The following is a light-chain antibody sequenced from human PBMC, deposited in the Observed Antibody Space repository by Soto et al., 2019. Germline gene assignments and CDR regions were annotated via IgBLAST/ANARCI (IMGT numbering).Light chain of an antibody. CDR3: QQASNFPYT. Sequence: DIQMTQSPSSVSASVGDRVTISCRASRDINNYLVWYQQQPGKAPKVLIYSSSFLHSGAPSRFSGSGSGTDFTLTIDRLQPEDFTTYYCQQASNFPYTFGQGTKLEMK. V-gene: IGKV1-12*01. CDR2: SSS. J-gene: IGKJ2*01. CDR1: RDINNY.